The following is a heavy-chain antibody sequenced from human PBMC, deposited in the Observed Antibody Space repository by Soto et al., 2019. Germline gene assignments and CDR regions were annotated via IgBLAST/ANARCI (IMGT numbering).Heavy chain of an antibody. D-gene: IGHD1-26*01. CDR3: VILYLGKFDL. CDR1: GFSFGSNS. J-gene: IGHJ5*02. Sequence: GGSLRLSCSASGFSFGSNSMAWVRQAPGKGLEWVASISDTAHRIFHADSVKVRFTISRDNSRNRPYLQMNSLRDEDTSLYYLVILYLGKFDLWGQKTLVSLTS. CDR2: ISDTAHRI. V-gene: IGHV3-23*01.